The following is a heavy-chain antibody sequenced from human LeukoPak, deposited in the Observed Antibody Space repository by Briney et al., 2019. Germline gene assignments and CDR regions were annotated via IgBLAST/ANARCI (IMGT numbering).Heavy chain of an antibody. D-gene: IGHD2-2*01. V-gene: IGHV1-2*02. CDR3: VREVDIVVVPAAIPYFQH. Sequence: ASVKVSCKASGYTFTGYYMHWVRQAPGQGLEWMGWINPNSGGTNYAQKFQGRVTMTRDTSISTAYMELSRLRSDDTAVYYCVREVDIVVVPAAIPYFQHWGQGTLVTVSS. CDR2: INPNSGGT. J-gene: IGHJ1*01. CDR1: GYTFTGYY.